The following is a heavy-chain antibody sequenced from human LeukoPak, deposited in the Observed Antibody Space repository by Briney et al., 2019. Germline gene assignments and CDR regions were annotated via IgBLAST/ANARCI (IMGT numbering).Heavy chain of an antibody. CDR3: ARGGGDYDPYYFDY. V-gene: IGHV4-4*07. CDR2: IYTSGST. Sequence: PSETLSPTCTVSGGSISSYYWSWIRQPAGKGLEWIGRIYTSGSTNYNPSLKSRVTMSVDTSKNQFSLKLSSVTAADTAVYYCARGGGDYDPYYFDYWGQGTLVTVSS. J-gene: IGHJ4*02. D-gene: IGHD4-17*01. CDR1: GGSISSYY.